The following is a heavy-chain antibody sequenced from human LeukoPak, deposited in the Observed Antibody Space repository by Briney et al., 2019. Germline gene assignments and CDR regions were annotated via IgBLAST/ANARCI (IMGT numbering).Heavy chain of an antibody. V-gene: IGHV3-9*01. J-gene: IGHJ3*02. Sequence: PGGSLRLSCAASGFTFYDYAMHWVRQAPGKGLEWVSGISWNSGSIGYADSVKGRFTISRDNAKNSLYLQMNSLRAEDTALYYCAKDIYPHYYSNYVNAFDIWGQGTMVTVSS. CDR1: GFTFYDYA. CDR3: AKDIYPHYYSNYVNAFDI. D-gene: IGHD4-11*01. CDR2: ISWNSGSI.